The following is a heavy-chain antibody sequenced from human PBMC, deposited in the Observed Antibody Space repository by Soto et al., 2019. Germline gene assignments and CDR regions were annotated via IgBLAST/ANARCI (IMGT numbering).Heavy chain of an antibody. Sequence: QAQLVESGGGVVQPGESLRLSCEVSGFTFSAYGMHWVRQAPGKGLEWVAAISHDGTNKNYGDSVKGRFTISRDNSKKTLYLQMNSLQPEDTALYYCAKDEYYYSRSGYYIFDSWGQGTLVTVSS. J-gene: IGHJ4*02. V-gene: IGHV3-30*18. D-gene: IGHD3-22*01. CDR1: GFTFSAYG. CDR2: ISHDGTNK. CDR3: AKDEYYYSRSGYYIFDS.